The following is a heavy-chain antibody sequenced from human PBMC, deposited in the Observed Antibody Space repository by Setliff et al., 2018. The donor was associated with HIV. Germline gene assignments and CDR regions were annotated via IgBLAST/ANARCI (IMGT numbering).Heavy chain of an antibody. CDR1: GYTFTGHY. CDR2: SDPHTGGP. CDR3: ARYANFGSSGYDREYFDY. D-gene: IGHD5-12*01. J-gene: IGHJ4*02. Sequence: ASVKVSCKASGYTFTGHYMHWVRQAPGQGLQWMGWSDPHTGGPQYSQKFLGRVTMTRDTSISTVYMELTSLRSDYTAIYYCARYANFGSSGYDREYFDYWGQGTLVTVSS. V-gene: IGHV1-2*02.